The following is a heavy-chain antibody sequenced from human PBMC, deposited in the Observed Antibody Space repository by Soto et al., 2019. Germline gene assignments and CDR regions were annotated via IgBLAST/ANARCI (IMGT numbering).Heavy chain of an antibody. CDR2: IYHSGST. V-gene: IGHV4-4*02. Sequence: QVQLQESGPGLVKPSGTLSLTCAVSGGSISSSNWWSWVRQPPGKGLEWIGEIYHSGSTNYNPSLMSRVTLSVDKSKIKFSLKLSSVTAADSAVYYCAREPIVGAIRQDAFDIWGQGTMVTVSS. CDR1: GGSISSSNW. CDR3: AREPIVGAIRQDAFDI. D-gene: IGHD1-26*01. J-gene: IGHJ3*02.